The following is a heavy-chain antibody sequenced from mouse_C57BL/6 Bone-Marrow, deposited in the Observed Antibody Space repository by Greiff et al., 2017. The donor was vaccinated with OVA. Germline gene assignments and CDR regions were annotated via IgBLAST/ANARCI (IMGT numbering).Heavy chain of an antibody. V-gene: IGHV1-81*01. Sequence: VKLMESGAELARPGASVKLSCKASGYTFTSYGISWVKQRTGQGLEWIGEIYPRSGNTYYNEKFKGKATLAADKSSSTAYMELRSLTSEDSAVYFCARSGTYYSNFAMDYWGQGTSVTVSS. CDR2: IYPRSGNT. J-gene: IGHJ4*01. CDR3: ARSGTYYSNFAMDY. D-gene: IGHD2-5*01. CDR1: GYTFTSYG.